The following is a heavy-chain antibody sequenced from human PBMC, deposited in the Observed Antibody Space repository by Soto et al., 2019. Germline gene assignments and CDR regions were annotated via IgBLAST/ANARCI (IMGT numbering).Heavy chain of an antibody. V-gene: IGHV1-69*01. D-gene: IGHD2-2*01. CDR1: GGTFSSYA. Sequence: QVQLVQSGAEVKKPGSSVKVSCKASGGTFSSYAISWVRQAPGQGLEWMGGIIPISGTANYAQKFQGRVTIPAHESTSTAYMELSSLRSEDTAVYYCARSQGSSTSLEIYYYYYYGMDVWGQGTTVTVSS. CDR2: IIPISGTA. CDR3: ARSQGSSTSLEIYYYYYYGMDV. J-gene: IGHJ6*02.